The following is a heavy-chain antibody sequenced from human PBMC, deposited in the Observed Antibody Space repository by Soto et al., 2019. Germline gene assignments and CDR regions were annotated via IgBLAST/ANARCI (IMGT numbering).Heavy chain of an antibody. CDR1: GDTFTFYS. D-gene: IGHD3-10*01. Sequence: QVQLVQSGAEVKKPGSSVRVSCKASGDTFTFYSINWVRQAPGLGLEWMGRINPILSMSNYAQRFQGRVTMTADKSTCRAYMELSSLRSEDTAMYYCASRYGSGYRAFDYWGQGALVTVSS. V-gene: IGHV1-69*02. J-gene: IGHJ4*02. CDR2: INPILSMS. CDR3: ASRYGSGYRAFDY.